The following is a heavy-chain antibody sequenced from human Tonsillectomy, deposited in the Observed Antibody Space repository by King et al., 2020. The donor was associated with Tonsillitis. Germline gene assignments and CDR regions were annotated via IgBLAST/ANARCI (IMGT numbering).Heavy chain of an antibody. V-gene: IGHV4-4*07. Sequence: QLQESGPGLLKPSETLSLTCTVSGGSISSYYWSWIRQPAGKGLEWIGRIYTSGTTNYNPPLKSRVTMSVDTSKNQFSLKLGSVTAADTAVYYCARGIVLRFLELFDYWGQGTLVTVSS. CDR1: GGSISSYY. CDR3: ARGIVLRFLELFDY. D-gene: IGHD3-3*01. CDR2: IYTSGTT. J-gene: IGHJ4*02.